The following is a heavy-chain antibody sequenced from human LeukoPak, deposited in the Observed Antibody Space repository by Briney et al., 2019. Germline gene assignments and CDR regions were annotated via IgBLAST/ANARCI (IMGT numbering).Heavy chain of an antibody. V-gene: IGHV3-30*18. D-gene: IGHD2/OR15-2a*01. CDR3: AKDGVSELIADY. J-gene: IGHJ4*02. CDR1: GFSFSNYG. Sequence: GRSLRLSCAASGFSFSNYGMHWVRQTPGKGLEWVASISSHGSDEYYADYVKGRFTISRDNSKKTLHLQMNGLRAEDTAVYYCAKDGVSELIADYWGQGTLVTVSS. CDR2: ISSHGSDE.